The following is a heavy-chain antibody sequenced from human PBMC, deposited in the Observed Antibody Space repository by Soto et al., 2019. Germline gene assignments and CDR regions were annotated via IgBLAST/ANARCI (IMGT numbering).Heavy chain of an antibody. CDR3: ARESWVHPNWFDP. V-gene: IGHV4-31*03. CDR2: IYYSGNT. Sequence: QVQLQESGPGLVKPSQTLSLTCTVSSGSINSGAYYWTWIRQHPGKGLEYIGHIYYSGNTYYNPSLKSRLIISVDTSKNQFSLKLSSVTAADTAVYSCARESWVHPNWFDPWGQGILVTVSS. CDR1: SGSINSGAYY. J-gene: IGHJ5*02. D-gene: IGHD3-16*01.